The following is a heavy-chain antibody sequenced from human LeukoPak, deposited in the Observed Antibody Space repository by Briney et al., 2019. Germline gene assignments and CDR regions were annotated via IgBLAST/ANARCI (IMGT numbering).Heavy chain of an antibody. CDR2: IKQDGSEK. D-gene: IGHD2-2*01. V-gene: IGHV3-7*01. J-gene: IGHJ6*03. CDR3: ARDREDIVVVPAAKGGYYYYYMDV. Sequence: GGSLRLSCAASGFTFSSYWMSWVHQAPGKGLEWVANIKQDGSEKYYVDSVKGRFTISRDNAKNSLYLQMNSLRAEDTAVYYCARDREDIVVVPAAKGGYYYYYMDVWGKGTTVTVSS. CDR1: GFTFSSYW.